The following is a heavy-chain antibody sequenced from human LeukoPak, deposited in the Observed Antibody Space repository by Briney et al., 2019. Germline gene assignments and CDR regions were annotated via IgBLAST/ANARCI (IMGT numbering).Heavy chain of an antibody. J-gene: IGHJ6*04. D-gene: IGHD3-3*01. CDR3: ARKYYDFWSGSPFMDV. Sequence: SETLSLTCTVSGGSISSSSYYWGWIRQPPGKGLEWIGEIYHSGSTNYNPSLKSRVTISVDTSKNQFSLKLSSVTAADTAVYYCARKYYDFWSGSPFMDVWGKGTTVTVSS. CDR1: GGSISSSSYY. V-gene: IGHV4-39*07. CDR2: IYHSGST.